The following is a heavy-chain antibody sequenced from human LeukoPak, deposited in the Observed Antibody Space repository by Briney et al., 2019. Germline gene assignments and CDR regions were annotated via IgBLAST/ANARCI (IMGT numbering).Heavy chain of an antibody. CDR2: IRYDGSSK. V-gene: IGHV3-30*02. CDR3: AKGTRQPY. J-gene: IGHJ4*02. Sequence: GGSLRLSCVVSGFTFSNYAMHWVLQAPGNGLEWLAYIRYDGSSKYYADSVKGRFTISRDNSKNTLYLQMNSLRAEDTAVYYCAKGTRQPYWGQGTLVTVSS. CDR1: GFTFSNYA. D-gene: IGHD1-14*01.